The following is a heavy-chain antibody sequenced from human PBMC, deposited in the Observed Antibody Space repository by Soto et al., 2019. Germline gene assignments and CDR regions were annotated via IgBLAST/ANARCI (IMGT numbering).Heavy chain of an antibody. CDR2: LAYSGDT. V-gene: IGHV4-31*11. CDR1: GGSISSSDSY. D-gene: IGHD3-9*01. Sequence: PSETLSLTCAVSGGSISSSDSYWFWIRKHPGQGREWIGYLAYSGDTYYNPSLRSRVTISADTSENKFYLTLKSVTAADTAVYFCARDFERSAIGPWGQGTSVTVSS. J-gene: IGHJ5*02. CDR3: ARDFERSAIGP.